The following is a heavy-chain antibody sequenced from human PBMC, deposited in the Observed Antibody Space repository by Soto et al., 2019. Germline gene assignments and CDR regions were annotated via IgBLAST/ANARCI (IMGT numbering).Heavy chain of an antibody. CDR2: FYYTGSI. D-gene: IGHD1-26*01. V-gene: IGHV4-61*01. CDR1: GGSVSSGNYY. CDR3: ARHFRWEPSYRGNRYYYYYGMDV. Sequence: SETLSLTCTVPGGSVSSGNYYWSWIRRPPGKGLEWIGYFYYTGSINYNPSLKSRVTIFIDASKNQFSLRLSSVTAADTAVYYCARHFRWEPSYRGNRYYYYYGMDVWGQGTTVTVSS. J-gene: IGHJ6*02.